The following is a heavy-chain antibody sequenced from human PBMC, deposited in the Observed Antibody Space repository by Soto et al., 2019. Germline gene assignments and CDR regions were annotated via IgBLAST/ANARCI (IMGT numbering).Heavy chain of an antibody. CDR2: IYHSGSI. V-gene: IGHV4-30-2*01. Sequence: QLQLQESGSGLVKPSQTLSLTCAVSGGSISSGGYSWSWIRQPPGKGLEGIGYIYHSGSIYYHPSLNTRDTIRVAMFQNQYSIKPRSVTAADTAVYYCARVADYWGQGTLVTVSS. CDR1: GGSISSGGYS. CDR3: ARVADY. J-gene: IGHJ4*02.